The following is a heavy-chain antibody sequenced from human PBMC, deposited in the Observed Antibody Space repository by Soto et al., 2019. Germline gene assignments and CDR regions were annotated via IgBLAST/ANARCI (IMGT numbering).Heavy chain of an antibody. V-gene: IGHV1-69*08. J-gene: IGHJ5*02. CDR2: IIPILGIA. Sequence: QVQLVQSGTEVKKPGSSVKVSCKASGGTFSSYTISWVRQAPGQGLEWMGRIIPILGIANYAQKFQGRVTITADKSPSTAYMELSSLRSEDTAVYYCARDSRRYSYGSWGQGTLVTVSS. D-gene: IGHD5-18*01. CDR1: GGTFSSYT. CDR3: ARDSRRYSYGS.